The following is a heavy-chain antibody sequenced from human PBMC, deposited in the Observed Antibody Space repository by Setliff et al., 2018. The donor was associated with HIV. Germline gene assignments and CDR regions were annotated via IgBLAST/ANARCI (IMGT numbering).Heavy chain of an antibody. CDR2: INPNSGDT. D-gene: IGHD2-15*01. V-gene: IGHV1-2*06. Sequence: ASVKVSCKASGYTFTGYYINWVRRAPGQGLEWMGRINPNSGDTNFTQSFQGRVTMTRDRSINTAYLELSSLKSDDTAVYYCARDKDGFDIWGQGTMVTVSS. CDR1: GYTFTGYY. J-gene: IGHJ3*02. CDR3: ARDKDGFDI.